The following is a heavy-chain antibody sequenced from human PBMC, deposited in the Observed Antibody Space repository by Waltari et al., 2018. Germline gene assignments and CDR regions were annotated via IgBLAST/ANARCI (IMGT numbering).Heavy chain of an antibody. CDR2: INTKTGNP. V-gene: IGHV7-4-1*02. CDR3: AAGLDYLSSYFDP. Sequence: VPPVQSGSELKEPGASVKVSWQSSGYTFISNAMNWLRQAPGQGLQWMGWINTKTGNPTYAQGFTGRFVFSLDTSVGTAYLQINILEAADTAVYYCAAGLDYLSSYFDPWGQGTLVTVSS. D-gene: IGHD4-17*01. CDR1: GYTFISNA. J-gene: IGHJ5*02.